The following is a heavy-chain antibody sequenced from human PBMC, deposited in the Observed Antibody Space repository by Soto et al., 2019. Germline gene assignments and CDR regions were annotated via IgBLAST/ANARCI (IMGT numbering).Heavy chain of an antibody. D-gene: IGHD6-13*01. V-gene: IGHV3-48*03. CDR3: ARYGSSSWYSPYYYYGMDV. Sequence: QPGGSLRLSCAASGFTFSSYEMNWVRQAPGKGLEWVSYISSSGSTIYYADSVKGRFTISRDNAKNSLYLQMNSLRAEDTAVYYCARYGSSSWYSPYYYYGMDVWGQGTTVTVSS. CDR2: ISSSGSTI. CDR1: GFTFSSYE. J-gene: IGHJ6*02.